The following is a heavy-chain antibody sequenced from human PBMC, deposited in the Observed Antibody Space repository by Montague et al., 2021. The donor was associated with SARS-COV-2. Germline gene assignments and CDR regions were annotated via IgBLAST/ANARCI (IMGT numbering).Heavy chain of an antibody. J-gene: IGHJ6*02. CDR3: ARINSDPLDYYYYGMDV. V-gene: IGHV2-70*01. D-gene: IGHD1-1*01. CDR1: GFSLSTSGMC. CDR2: IDWDDDK. Sequence: PALVKTTQTLTLTCTFSGFSLSTSGMCVSWIRQPPGKALEWLALIDWDDDKYYSTSLKTRLTISKDTSKNQVVLTMTNMDPVDTATYYCARINSDPLDYYYYGMDVWGQGTTATVSS.